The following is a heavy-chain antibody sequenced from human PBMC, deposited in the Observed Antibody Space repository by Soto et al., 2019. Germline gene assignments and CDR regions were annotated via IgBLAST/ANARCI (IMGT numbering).Heavy chain of an antibody. V-gene: IGHV2-5*02. D-gene: IGHD3-16*01. CDR3: SNRPQEGEGIGKYLQH. CDR2: IYWDGDK. J-gene: IGHJ1*01. CDR1: GFSLSTSRGG. Sequence: QITLKESGPTLVKPTQTLTLTCTFSGFSLSTSRGGVGWVRQPPGKALEWLTFIYWDGDKRYSPSLKSRLTNPKDTPKNPVVLTITHMDPADPTPNSCSNRPQEGEGIGKYLQHWGQGTLVTVSS.